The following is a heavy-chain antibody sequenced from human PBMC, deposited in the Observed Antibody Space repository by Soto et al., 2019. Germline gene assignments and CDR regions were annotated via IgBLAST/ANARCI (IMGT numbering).Heavy chain of an antibody. CDR3: ATHIVAFY. V-gene: IGHV1-3*01. J-gene: IGHJ4*02. D-gene: IGHD5-12*01. Sequence: ASVKVSCKDSGYTFTSYAIHWLRQAHGQRLECMGWINACNGNTKYSHKFQGRVIITTASSAGTAYMELRSLGSEDRAVYYCATHIVAFYWGQGTLVAVSS. CDR1: GYTFTSYA. CDR2: INACNGNT.